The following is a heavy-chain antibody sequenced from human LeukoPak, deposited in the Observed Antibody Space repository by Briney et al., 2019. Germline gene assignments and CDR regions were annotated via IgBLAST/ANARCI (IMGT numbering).Heavy chain of an antibody. CDR1: GFTFTTYW. V-gene: IGHV3-48*03. CDR3: ARANWNYGYYYYYGLDV. Sequence: GGSLRLSCAVSGFTFTTYWMTWVRQAPGKGLEWISYISSSGSTIYYADSVKGRFTISRDNAKNSLYLQMNSLRAEDTAIYYCARANWNYGYYYYYGLDVWGQGTTVTVSS. CDR2: ISSSGSTI. D-gene: IGHD1-7*01. J-gene: IGHJ6*02.